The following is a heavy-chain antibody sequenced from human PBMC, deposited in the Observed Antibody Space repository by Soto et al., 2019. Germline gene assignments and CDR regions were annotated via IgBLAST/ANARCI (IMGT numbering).Heavy chain of an antibody. V-gene: IGHV1-2*02. CDR3: ARFFCFYMFGGLRNWFAS. J-gene: IGHJ5*01. CDR2: VKPSNGDT. CDR1: GYGFTGYD. D-gene: IGHD3-10*02. Sequence: GASVKVCCEVAGYGFTGYDIHWVRQAPGQGLEWMGCVKPSNGDTDYAQKFQGRVTMTRDTSTSTAYMEVSSLRIDDTAVDYCARFFCFYMFGGLRNWFASRGHGSMV.